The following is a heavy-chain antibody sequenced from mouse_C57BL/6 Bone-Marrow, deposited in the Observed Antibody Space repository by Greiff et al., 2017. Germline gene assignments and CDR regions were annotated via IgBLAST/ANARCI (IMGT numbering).Heavy chain of an antibody. Sequence: QVHVKQSGAELASPGASVTLSCKASGYTFTDHIMNWVKKRPGQGLEWIGRIYPVSGDTNYNQKFMGKAPFSVDRSPRTAYMVLNSLTYEDPAVYYCGRSSVPYYYAMDYWGQGSSVTVSS. CDR1: GYTFTDHI. V-gene: IGHV1-11*01. CDR2: IYPVSGDT. CDR3: GRSSVPYYYAMDY. J-gene: IGHJ4*01.